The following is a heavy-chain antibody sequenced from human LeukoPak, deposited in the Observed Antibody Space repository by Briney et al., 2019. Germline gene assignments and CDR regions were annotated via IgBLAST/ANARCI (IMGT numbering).Heavy chain of an antibody. CDR3: AKDIAYSSGWYNWFDP. V-gene: IGHV3-21*04. D-gene: IGHD6-19*01. CDR1: GFTFSSYS. Sequence: GGSLRLSCAASGFTFSSYSMNWVRQAPGKGLEWVSSISSSSDSMFYADSVKGRFTISRDNAKNSLYLQMNSLRAEDTALYYCAKDIAYSSGWYNWFDPWGQGTLVTVSS. CDR2: ISSSSDSM. J-gene: IGHJ5*02.